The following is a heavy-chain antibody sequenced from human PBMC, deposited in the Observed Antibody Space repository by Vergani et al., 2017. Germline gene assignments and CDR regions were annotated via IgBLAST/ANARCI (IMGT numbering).Heavy chain of an antibody. V-gene: IGHV4-59*02. J-gene: IGHJ6*03. CDR1: GASVNSYY. Sequence: QVKLQESGPGLVKPSETLSLTCTVSGASVNSYYWSWIRQPPGKGLEWMGYVSFRGDTLYDPSVKGRMTISLNTSSNQFSLYLTSVTAADTAFYFCARGQTGYSRDWSTYFFYMDVWGKGTTVTVSS. D-gene: IGHD3/OR15-3a*01. CDR2: VSFRGDT. CDR3: ARGQTGYSRDWSTYFFYMDV.